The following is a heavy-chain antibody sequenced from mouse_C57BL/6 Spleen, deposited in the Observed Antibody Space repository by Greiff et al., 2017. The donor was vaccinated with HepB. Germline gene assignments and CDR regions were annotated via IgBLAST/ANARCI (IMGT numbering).Heavy chain of an antibody. CDR1: GYTFTSYG. V-gene: IGHV1-81*01. CDR3: ARGGYYPHYYAMDY. D-gene: IGHD2-3*01. Sequence: QVQLKESGAELARPGASVKLSCKASGYTFTSYGISWVKQRTGQGLEWIGEIYPRSGNTYYNEKFKGKATLTADKSSSTAYRELRSLTSEDSAVYFCARGGYYPHYYAMDYWGQGTSVTVSS. CDR2: IYPRSGNT. J-gene: IGHJ4*01.